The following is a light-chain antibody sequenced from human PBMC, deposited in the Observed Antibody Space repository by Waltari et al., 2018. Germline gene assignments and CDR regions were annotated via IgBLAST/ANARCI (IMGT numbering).Light chain of an antibody. CDR3: QSYDSSQRCVV. CDR2: SNT. V-gene: IGLV1-40*01. CDR1: SSNVGAGYD. J-gene: IGLJ2*01. Sequence: QSVLTQPPSVSGAPGQRVTISCTGSSSNVGAGYDVHWYQQLPGTAPKLLIYSNTERPSGGPDRFSGSSSGTSASLAITGLQAEDEADYYCQSYDSSQRCVVFGGGTKLTV.